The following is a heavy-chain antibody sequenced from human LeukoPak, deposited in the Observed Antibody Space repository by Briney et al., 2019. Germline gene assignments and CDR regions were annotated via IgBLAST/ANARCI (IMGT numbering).Heavy chain of an antibody. V-gene: IGHV3-30*02. J-gene: IGHJ4*02. CDR1: GFTFSSYG. CDR3: TRGSYGDYEY. Sequence: GGSLRLSCAASGFTFSSYGMHWVRQAPGKGLEWVAFIRYDGSNKYYADSVKGRFTISRDNAQNSLYLQMNSLRAEDTAVYYRTRGSYGDYEYWGQGTLVTVSS. D-gene: IGHD4-17*01. CDR2: IRYDGSNK.